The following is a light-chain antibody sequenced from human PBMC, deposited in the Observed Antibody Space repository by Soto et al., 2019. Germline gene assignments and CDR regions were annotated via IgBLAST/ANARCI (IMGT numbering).Light chain of an antibody. J-gene: IGKJ2*01. V-gene: IGKV1-39*01. CDR1: QSSARY. Sequence: DIQMTQSPSSLSASVGDSVTITCRASQSSARYLNWYQQKPGKAPKVLIYAVSTLESGVPSRFSGGGSDTEFTLTISSLQPEDFATYYCQHTYSAPYSFAQGTKLDIK. CDR2: AVS. CDR3: QHTYSAPYS.